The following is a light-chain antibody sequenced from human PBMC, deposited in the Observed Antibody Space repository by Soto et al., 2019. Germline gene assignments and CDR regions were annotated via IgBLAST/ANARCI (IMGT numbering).Light chain of an antibody. J-gene: IGKJ2*01. CDR3: QHYNRRPYT. CDR1: QSVGSN. Sequence: EIVMTQSPVTLSVSPGERAALSCRASQSVGSNFAWYQQRPGQAPRVLIYGTSTRATGVPARFSGSGSGTDFTLTISRLQAEDFAVYYCQHYNRRPYTFGQGTRLEIK. V-gene: IGKV3-15*01. CDR2: GTS.